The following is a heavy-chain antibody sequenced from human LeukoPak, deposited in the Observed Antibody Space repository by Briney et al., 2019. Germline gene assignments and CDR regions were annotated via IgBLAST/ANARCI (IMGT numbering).Heavy chain of an antibody. CDR1: GYTFTGYY. CDR3: ARVVDGYIPYDY. Sequence: ASVKVSCKASGYTFTGYYMHWVRQAPGQGLEWMGWINPNSGGTNYEQKFQGRVTMTRDTSISTAYMELSRLRSDDTAVYYCARVVDGYIPYDYWGQGTLVTVSS. D-gene: IGHD5-24*01. J-gene: IGHJ4*02. V-gene: IGHV1-2*02. CDR2: INPNSGGT.